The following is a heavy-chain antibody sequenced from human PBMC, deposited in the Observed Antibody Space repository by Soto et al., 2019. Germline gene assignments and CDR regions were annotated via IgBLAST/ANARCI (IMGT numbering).Heavy chain of an antibody. V-gene: IGHV3-23*01. D-gene: IGHD2-8*01. CDR1: GFTFYNYA. CDR3: AKKGLCSLAAYCTTGDCHDALQV. CDR2: ICGGGDDT. J-gene: IGHJ3*01. Sequence: EVQLLESGGGLVRPGGSLRLSCAASGFTFYNYAMNWVRQAPGKGLQWVSTICGGGDDTYYADSVRGRFTISRDNSRNTVYIHMRSLRAENTAVYYCAKKGLCSLAAYCTTGDCHDALQVWGPGPGVTVSS.